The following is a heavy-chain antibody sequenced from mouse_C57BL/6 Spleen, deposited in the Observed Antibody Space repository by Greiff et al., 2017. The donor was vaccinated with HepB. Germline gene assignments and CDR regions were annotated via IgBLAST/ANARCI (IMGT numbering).Heavy chain of an antibody. CDR1: GYTFTSYW. CDR2: IDPSDSYT. D-gene: IGHD1-1*01. V-gene: IGHV1-50*01. J-gene: IGHJ2*01. Sequence: QVQLQQPGAELVKPGASVKLSCKASGYTFTSYWMQWVKQRPGQGLEWIGEIDPSDSYTNYNQKFKGKATLTVDTSSSTAHMQLSSLTSEDSAVYYCARKDYGSSYGFDYWGQGTTLTVSS. CDR3: ARKDYGSSYGFDY.